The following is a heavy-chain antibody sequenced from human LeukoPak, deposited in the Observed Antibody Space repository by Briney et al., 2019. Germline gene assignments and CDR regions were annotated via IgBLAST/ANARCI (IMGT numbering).Heavy chain of an antibody. J-gene: IGHJ4*02. V-gene: IGHV4-34*01. CDR2: INHSGST. CDR3: ARAPNWKHFDY. Sequence: SETLSLTCAVYGGSFSGYYWSWIRQPPGKGLEWIGEINHSGSTYYNPSLKSRVTISLDTSKNQFSLKLSSVTAADTAVYYCARAPNWKHFDYWGQGTLVTVSS. CDR1: GGSFSGYY. D-gene: IGHD1-1*01.